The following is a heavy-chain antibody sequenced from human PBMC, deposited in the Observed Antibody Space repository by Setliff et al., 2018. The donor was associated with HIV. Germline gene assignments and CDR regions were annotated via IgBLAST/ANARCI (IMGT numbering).Heavy chain of an antibody. CDR1: GFTFSSYA. Sequence: GGSLRLSCAASGFTFSSYAMHWVRQAPGKGLEWVGRIKSKTDGGTTDYAAPVKGRFTISRDDSKNTLYLQMNSLKTEDTAVYYCTTRYYGSGSRPYYYYGMDVWGQGTTVTVSS. CDR2: IKSKTDGGTT. V-gene: IGHV3-15*01. D-gene: IGHD3-10*01. J-gene: IGHJ6*02. CDR3: TTRYYGSGSRPYYYYGMDV.